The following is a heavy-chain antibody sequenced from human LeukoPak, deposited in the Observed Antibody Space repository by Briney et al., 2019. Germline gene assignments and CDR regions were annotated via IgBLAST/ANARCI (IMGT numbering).Heavy chain of an antibody. D-gene: IGHD5-12*01. CDR2: ISWDGANT. J-gene: IGHJ6*03. CDR3: AKDRNSGQPRYVDV. CDR1: GFTFDDYA. V-gene: IGHV3-43D*03. Sequence: GGSLRLSCAASGFTFDDYATHWVRQAPGKGLEWVSFISWDGANTYYADSVKGRFAISRDNRKNSLYLQMNSLRPEDTALYYCAKDRNSGQPRYVDVWGKGTTVTVSS.